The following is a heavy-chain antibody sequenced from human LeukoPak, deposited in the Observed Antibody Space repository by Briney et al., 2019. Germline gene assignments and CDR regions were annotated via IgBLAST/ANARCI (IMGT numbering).Heavy chain of an antibody. V-gene: IGHV3-7*01. Sequence: GGSLRLSCAASGFTVSSNYMSWVRQAPGKGLEWVANIDQDGSGKNIGDSLRGRFTVSRDNAKNSVFLHMNNVRAEDTAVYYCARGTALPGVDYWGQGILVTVSS. CDR3: ARGTALPGVDY. D-gene: IGHD3-10*01. J-gene: IGHJ4*02. CDR2: IDQDGSGK. CDR1: GFTVSSNY.